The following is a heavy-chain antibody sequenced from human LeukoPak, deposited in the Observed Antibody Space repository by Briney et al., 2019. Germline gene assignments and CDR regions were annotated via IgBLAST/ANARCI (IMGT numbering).Heavy chain of an antibody. D-gene: IGHD6-13*01. V-gene: IGHV4-59*08. CDR1: GDSITSYY. CDR3: ARRRAEGGSNGHYNWFDP. Sequence: SETLSLTCTVSGDSITSYYWSWIRQPPGKGLEWIGSMSYSGSTNYNPSLKSRVTMSVDTTKNQFSLRLNSVTAADTAVYYCARRRAEGGSNGHYNWFDPWGQGTQVTVSS. J-gene: IGHJ5*02. CDR2: MSYSGST.